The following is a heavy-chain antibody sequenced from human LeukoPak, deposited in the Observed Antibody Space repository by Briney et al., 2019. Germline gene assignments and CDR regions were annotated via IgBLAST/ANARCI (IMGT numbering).Heavy chain of an antibody. CDR1: GFTFSSYA. J-gene: IGHJ4*02. Sequence: GGSLRLSCAASGFTFSSYAMSWIRQAPGKGLEWVSAVSGSGGSTYYADSVKGRFTISRDNSKNTLYLQMNSLRAEDTAVYYCAKGEYDYVWGSYRPISDYWGQGTLVTVSS. CDR2: VSGSGGST. D-gene: IGHD3-16*02. CDR3: AKGEYDYVWGSYRPISDY. V-gene: IGHV3-23*01.